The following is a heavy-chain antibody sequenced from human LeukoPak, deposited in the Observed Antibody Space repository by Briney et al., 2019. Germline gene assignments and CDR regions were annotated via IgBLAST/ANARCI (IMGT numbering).Heavy chain of an antibody. CDR2: ISYDGSNK. Sequence: PGRSLRLSCAASGFTFSSYAMHWVRQAPGKGLVWVAVISYDGSNKYYADSVKGRFTISRDNSKNTLYLQMNSLRAEDTAVYYCARDSRALWFGELLKNNWFDPWGQGTLVTVSS. J-gene: IGHJ5*02. CDR3: ARDSRALWFGELLKNNWFDP. CDR1: GFTFSSYA. V-gene: IGHV3-30*04. D-gene: IGHD3-10*01.